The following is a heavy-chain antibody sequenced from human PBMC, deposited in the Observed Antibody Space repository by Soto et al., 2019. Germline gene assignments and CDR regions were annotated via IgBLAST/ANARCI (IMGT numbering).Heavy chain of an antibody. CDR1: GFSLSTSGVG. J-gene: IGHJ5*02. D-gene: IGHD6-6*01. V-gene: IGHV2-5*02. Sequence: QITLKESGPTLVKPTQTLTLTYTFSGFSLSTSGVGVGWIRQPPGKALEWLALIYWDDDKRYSPSLKSRLTITKDTSKNQVVLTMTNMDPVDTATYYCAHRLRQLGARWFDPWGQGTLVTVSS. CDR3: AHRLRQLGARWFDP. CDR2: IYWDDDK.